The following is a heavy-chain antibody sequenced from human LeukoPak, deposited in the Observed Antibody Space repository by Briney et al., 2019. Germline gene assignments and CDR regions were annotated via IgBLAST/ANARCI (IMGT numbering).Heavy chain of an antibody. Sequence: ASVKVSFKASGYTFTGYYMHWVRQAPGQGLEWMGWINPNSGGTNYAQKFQGRVTMTRDTSISTAYMELSRLRSDDTAVYYCARDFRAAMVSDWFDPWGQGTRVIVSS. CDR2: INPNSGGT. CDR1: GYTFTGYY. D-gene: IGHD5-18*01. J-gene: IGHJ5*02. CDR3: ARDFRAAMVSDWFDP. V-gene: IGHV1-2*02.